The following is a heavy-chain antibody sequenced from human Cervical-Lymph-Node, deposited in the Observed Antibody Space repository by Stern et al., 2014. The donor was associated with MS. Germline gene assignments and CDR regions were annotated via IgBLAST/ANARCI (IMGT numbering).Heavy chain of an antibody. Sequence: QVQLVQSGPGLVQPSQTLSLTCAVTGGSISSAEYYWSWIRQSPGKGLEWIGYIHYSGTTYYNPSLKSRVTISVDTSKNQFSLKLRSVTAADTAVYYCSRDADGYSLVFGYWGRGTLVTVSS. V-gene: IGHV4-30-4*01. CDR1: GGSISSAEYY. CDR3: SRDADGYSLVFGY. J-gene: IGHJ4*02. CDR2: IHYSGTT. D-gene: IGHD5-24*01.